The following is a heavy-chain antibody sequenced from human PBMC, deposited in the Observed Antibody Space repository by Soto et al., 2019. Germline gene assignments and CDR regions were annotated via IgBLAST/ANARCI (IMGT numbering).Heavy chain of an antibody. CDR1: GFTFSSYA. CDR2: ISGSGGST. J-gene: IGHJ4*02. V-gene: IGHV3-23*01. D-gene: IGHD5-18*01. Sequence: GGSLRLSCAASGFTFSSYAMSWVRQAPGKGLEWVSAISGSGGSTYYADSVKGRFTISRDNSKNTLYLQMNSLRAEDTAVYYCAKDLAPGGYSSLQYWGQGTLVTVSS. CDR3: AKDLAPGGYSSLQY.